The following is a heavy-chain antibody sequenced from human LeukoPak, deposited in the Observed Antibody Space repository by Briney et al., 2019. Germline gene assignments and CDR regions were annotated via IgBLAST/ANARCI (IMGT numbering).Heavy chain of an antibody. CDR2: ISSSSSYI. CDR3: ARVSFSDYYDS. J-gene: IGHJ4*02. D-gene: IGHD3-22*01. V-gene: IGHV3-21*01. CDR1: GFTFSSYS. Sequence: GGSLRLSCAASGFTFSSYSMNWVRQAPGKGLEWVSSISSSSSYIYYADSVKGRFTISRDNARNSLYLQMNSLRAEDTAVYYCARVSFSDYYDSWGQGTLVTVSS.